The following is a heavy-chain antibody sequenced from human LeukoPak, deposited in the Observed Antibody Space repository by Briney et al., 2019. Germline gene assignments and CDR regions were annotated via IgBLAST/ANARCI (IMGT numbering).Heavy chain of an antibody. D-gene: IGHD6-6*01. Sequence: GGSLRLSCAVSGFTFSGFWMSWSRQAPGKGLEWVASINSDGSEGYYADVVKGRFTISRDNAKNSLYLQINSLRAEDTAVYYCARSSYSSSSSVWGQGTIVTVSS. CDR3: ARSSYSSSSSV. V-gene: IGHV3-7*03. CDR1: GFTFSGFW. CDR2: INSDGSEG. J-gene: IGHJ3*01.